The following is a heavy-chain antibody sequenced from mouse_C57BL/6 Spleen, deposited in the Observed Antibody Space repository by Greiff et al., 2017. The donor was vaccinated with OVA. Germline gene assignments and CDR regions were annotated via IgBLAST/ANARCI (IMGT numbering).Heavy chain of an antibody. CDR2: IWSDGST. CDR3: ARHDWERSYFDY. J-gene: IGHJ2*01. D-gene: IGHD4-1*01. V-gene: IGHV2-6-1*01. Sequence: LQQSGPGLVAPSQSLSITCTVSGFSLTSYGVHWVRQPPGKGLEWLVVIWSDGSTTYNSALKSRLSISKDNSKSQVFLKMNSLQTDDTAMYYCARHDWERSYFDYWGQGTTLTVSS. CDR1: GFSLTSYG.